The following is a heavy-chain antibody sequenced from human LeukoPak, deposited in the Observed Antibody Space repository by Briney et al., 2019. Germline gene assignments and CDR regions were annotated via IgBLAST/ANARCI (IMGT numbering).Heavy chain of an antibody. CDR2: ISSSSSTI. CDR1: AFTVSSNY. CDR3: ARWVRGLGSYHFDY. J-gene: IGHJ4*02. D-gene: IGHD3-10*01. V-gene: IGHV3-48*02. Sequence: RGSPCPSCAASAFTVSSNYMSWVCQAPGKGLEWVSYISSSSSTIYYADSVKGRFTISRDNAKNSLYLQMNSLRDEDTAVYYCARWVRGLGSYHFDYGVQGSLVIVSS.